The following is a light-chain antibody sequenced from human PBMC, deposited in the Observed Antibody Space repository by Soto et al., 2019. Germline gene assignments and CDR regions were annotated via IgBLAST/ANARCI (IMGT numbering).Light chain of an antibody. Sequence: EIVLTQSPAALSVSPGGRATLSCRASQDVMYDLAWYQQKPGQAPRLLVYGASTRATDAPPRFRGSGSGREFSLTISSLQSEDFATYYCQQYRSWPRTVGQGSRVEIK. J-gene: IGKJ1*01. CDR1: QDVMYD. CDR2: GAS. V-gene: IGKV3-15*01. CDR3: QQYRSWPRT.